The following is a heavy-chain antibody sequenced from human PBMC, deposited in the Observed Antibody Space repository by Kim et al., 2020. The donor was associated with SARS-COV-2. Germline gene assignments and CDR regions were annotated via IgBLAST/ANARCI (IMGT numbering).Heavy chain of an antibody. CDR2: IYYSGST. CDR3: ARDFRQYSSGWSSPFDP. D-gene: IGHD6-19*01. J-gene: IGHJ5*02. CDR1: GGSISSGGYY. V-gene: IGHV4-31*03. Sequence: SETLSLTCTVSGGSISSGGYYWSWIRQHPGKGLEWIGYIYYSGSTYYNPSLKSRVTISVDTSKNQFSLKLSSVTAADTAGYYCARDFRQYSSGWSSPFDPWGQGTLVTVSS.